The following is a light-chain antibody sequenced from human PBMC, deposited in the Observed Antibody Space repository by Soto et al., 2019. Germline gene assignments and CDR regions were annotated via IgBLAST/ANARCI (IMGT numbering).Light chain of an antibody. CDR3: QQYKKWPWT. J-gene: IGKJ1*01. CDR2: GAS. V-gene: IGKV3D-7*01. Sequence: EIVLTQSPVTLSLSPGERATLSCWASQTVSRMYLSWFQQKPGQAPRLLIYGASTRATGIPARFSGSGSGTEFTLTITSLQSEDFAVYYCQQYKKWPWTFGQGTKVDIK. CDR1: QTVSRMY.